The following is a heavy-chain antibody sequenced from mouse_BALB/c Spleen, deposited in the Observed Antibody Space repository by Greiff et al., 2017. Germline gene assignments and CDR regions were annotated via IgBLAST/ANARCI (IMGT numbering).Heavy chain of an antibody. J-gene: IGHJ4*01. Sequence: EVHLVESGGGLVQPGGSRKLSCAASGFTFSSFGMHWVRQAPEKGLEWVAYISSGSSTIYYADTVKGRFTISRDNPKNTLFLQMTSLRSEDTAMYYCARSPLGAYAMDYWGQGTSVTVSS. CDR1: GFTFSSFG. D-gene: IGHD3-3*01. CDR3: ARSPLGAYAMDY. V-gene: IGHV5-17*02. CDR2: ISSGSSTI.